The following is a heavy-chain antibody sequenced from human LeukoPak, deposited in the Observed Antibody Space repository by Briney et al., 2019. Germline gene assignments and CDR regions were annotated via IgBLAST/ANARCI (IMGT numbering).Heavy chain of an antibody. V-gene: IGHV1-8*01. CDR2: MNPNSGNT. CDR1: GYTFTSYD. CDR3: ARGRPIVVVPAAVYYSDY. J-gene: IGHJ4*02. D-gene: IGHD2-2*01. Sequence: GASVTVSCKASGYTFTSYDINWVRQATGQGLEWMGWMNPNSGNTGYAQKFQGRVTMTRNTSIITAYMELSSLRSEDKAVYYCARGRPIVVVPAAVYYSDYWGQGTLVTVSS.